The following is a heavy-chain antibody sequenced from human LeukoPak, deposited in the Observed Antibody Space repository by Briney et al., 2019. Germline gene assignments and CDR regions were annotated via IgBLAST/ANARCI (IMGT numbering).Heavy chain of an antibody. CDR2: MNPDSGNT. Sequence: ASVKVSCKASAYSFSTYDINWVRQATGQGLEWMGWMNPDSGNTGYAQKFQGSVTITRNTSISTAYMELSSLKSDDTAVYYCARRLGLRWDLQAFDIWGQGTMVTVSS. D-gene: IGHD4-23*01. J-gene: IGHJ3*02. V-gene: IGHV1-8*03. CDR1: AYSFSTYD. CDR3: ARRLGLRWDLQAFDI.